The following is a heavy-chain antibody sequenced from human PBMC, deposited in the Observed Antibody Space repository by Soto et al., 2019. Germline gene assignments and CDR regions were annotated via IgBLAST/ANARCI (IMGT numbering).Heavy chain of an antibody. CDR1: GGSISSGDYY. CDR3: ARHAYSPMRYYYDSSGNYGMDV. D-gene: IGHD3-22*01. Sequence: SETLSLTCTVSGGSISSGDYYWSWIRQPPGKGLEWIGYIYYSGSTYYNPSLKSRVTISVDTSKNQFSLKLSSVTAADTAVYYCARHAYSPMRYYYDSSGNYGMDVWGQGTTVTSP. V-gene: IGHV4-39*01. J-gene: IGHJ6*02. CDR2: IYYSGST.